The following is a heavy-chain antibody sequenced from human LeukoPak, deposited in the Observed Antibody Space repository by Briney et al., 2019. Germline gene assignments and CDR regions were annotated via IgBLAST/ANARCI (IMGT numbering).Heavy chain of an antibody. CDR3: ARQSRYYGSGSYYNHLFGY. CDR2: IYPGDSDT. Sequence: KPGESLKISCKGSGYSFTSYWIGWVRQMPGKGLELMWIIYPGDSDTRYSPSFQGQVTISADKSISTAYLQWSSLKASDTAMYYCARQSRYYGSGSYYNHLFGYWGQGTLVTVSS. D-gene: IGHD3-10*01. J-gene: IGHJ4*02. CDR1: GYSFTSYW. V-gene: IGHV5-51*01.